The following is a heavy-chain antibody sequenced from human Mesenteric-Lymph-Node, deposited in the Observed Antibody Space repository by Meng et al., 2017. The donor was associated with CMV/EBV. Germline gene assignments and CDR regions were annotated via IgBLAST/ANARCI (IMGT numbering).Heavy chain of an antibody. CDR2: LYTFGTT. D-gene: IGHD2-8*01. V-gene: IGHV3-53*01. J-gene: IGHJ4*02. CDR3: ASEKFCTPACSSVFDH. CDR1: GLSVSDNY. Sequence: GGSLRLSCAASGLSVSDNYMSWVRQAPGKGLEWVAGLYTFGTTSYADSVKGRFTFSRDSSKNTLYLQMDSLRAEDTAVYYCASEKFCTPACSSVFDHWGQGTLVTVSS.